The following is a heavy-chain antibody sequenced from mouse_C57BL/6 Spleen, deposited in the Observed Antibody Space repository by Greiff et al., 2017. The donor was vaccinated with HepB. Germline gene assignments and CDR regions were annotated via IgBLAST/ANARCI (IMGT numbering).Heavy chain of an antibody. Sequence: QVQLQQPGAELVKPGASVKLSCKASGYTFTSYWMHWVLQRPGRGLEWIGRIDPNSGGTKYNEKFKSKATLTVDKPSSTAYMHLSSLTSEDSAVYYCASPCYYDYDGGDYYAMDYWGQGTSVTVSS. V-gene: IGHV1-72*01. CDR3: ASPCYYDYDGGDYYAMDY. J-gene: IGHJ4*01. D-gene: IGHD2-4*01. CDR2: IDPNSGGT. CDR1: GYTFTSYW.